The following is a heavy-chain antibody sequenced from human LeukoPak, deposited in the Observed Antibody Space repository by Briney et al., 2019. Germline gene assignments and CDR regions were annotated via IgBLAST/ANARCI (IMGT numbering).Heavy chain of an antibody. CDR1: GGSISSYY. D-gene: IGHD2-21*02. CDR3: ATTGRAYCGGDCYPSAFDI. Sequence: SETLSLTCTVSGGSISSYYWSWIRQPPGKGLEWIGYIYSSGSTNYNPSLKSRVTISVDTSKNQFSLKLSSVTAADTAVYYCATTGRAYCGGDCYPSAFDIWGQGTMVTVSS. V-gene: IGHV4-59*08. J-gene: IGHJ3*02. CDR2: IYSSGST.